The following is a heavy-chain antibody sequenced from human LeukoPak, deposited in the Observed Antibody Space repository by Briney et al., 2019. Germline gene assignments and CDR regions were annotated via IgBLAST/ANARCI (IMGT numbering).Heavy chain of an antibody. D-gene: IGHD6-19*01. CDR1: GGSISSSNW. Sequence: SGTLSLTCAVSGGSISSSNWWSWVRQPPGKGLEWIGEIYHSGSTNYNPSLKSRVTISVDKSKNQFSLKLSSVTAADTAVYYCARASSPEWLSYYFDYWGQGTLVTVSS. V-gene: IGHV4-4*02. CDR2: IYHSGST. J-gene: IGHJ4*02. CDR3: ARASSPEWLSYYFDY.